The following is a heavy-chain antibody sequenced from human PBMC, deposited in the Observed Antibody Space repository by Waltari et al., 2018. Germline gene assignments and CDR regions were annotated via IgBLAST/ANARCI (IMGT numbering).Heavy chain of an antibody. V-gene: IGHV4-59*01. J-gene: IGHJ3*02. CDR3: AGGYSSGWYAAFDI. Sequence: QVQLQESGPGLVKPSEPLSLTCTVSGGSISSYYWSWIRQPPGKGLEWIGYIYYSGSTNYNPSLKSRVTISVDTSKNQFSLKLSSVTAADTAVYYCAGGYSSGWYAAFDIWGQGTMVTVSS. CDR2: IYYSGST. D-gene: IGHD6-19*01. CDR1: GGSISSYY.